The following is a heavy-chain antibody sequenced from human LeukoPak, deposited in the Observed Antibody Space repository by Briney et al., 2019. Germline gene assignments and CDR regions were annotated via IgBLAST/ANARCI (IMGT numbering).Heavy chain of an antibody. Sequence: GGSLRLSCAASGFTFSSYSMNWVRQAPGKGLEWVSYISSSSSTIYYVDSVKGRFTISRDNAKNSLYLQMNSLRDEDTAVYYCARSNWNYLPEADYWGQGTLVTVSS. D-gene: IGHD1-7*01. J-gene: IGHJ4*02. CDR2: ISSSSSTI. V-gene: IGHV3-48*02. CDR3: ARSNWNYLPEADY. CDR1: GFTFSSYS.